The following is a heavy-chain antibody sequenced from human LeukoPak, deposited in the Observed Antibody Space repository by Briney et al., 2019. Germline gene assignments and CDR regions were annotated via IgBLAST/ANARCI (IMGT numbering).Heavy chain of an antibody. CDR1: GGTFSSYA. CDR3: ARDAAEDPYYDILTGYYPINWFDP. V-gene: IGHV1-69*05. J-gene: IGHJ5*02. D-gene: IGHD3-9*01. CDR2: IIPIFGTA. Sequence: ASVKVSCMASGGTFSSYATSWVRQAPGQGLEWMGGIIPIFGTANYAQKFQGRVTLTTDTSTRTAYMWLSRLRSADTAVCYSARDAAEDPYYDILTGYYPINWFDPWGERTLVTVSS.